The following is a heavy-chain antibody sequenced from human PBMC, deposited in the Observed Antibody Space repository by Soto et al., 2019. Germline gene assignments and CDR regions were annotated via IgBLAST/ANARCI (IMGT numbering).Heavy chain of an antibody. Sequence: QVQVQVPGPGLVRPSETLSLNCTVSGGSISDYYWRWIRQPAGKGLEWIGRMYTTGRIAYHASLKSRVTMSLDTSKNQFSLILRSVTAADTAVYYCARDPGTGLGLRWGQGTLVTVSS. D-gene: IGHD3-9*01. CDR2: MYTTGRI. V-gene: IGHV4-4*07. CDR3: ARDPGTGLGLR. J-gene: IGHJ4*02. CDR1: GGSISDYY.